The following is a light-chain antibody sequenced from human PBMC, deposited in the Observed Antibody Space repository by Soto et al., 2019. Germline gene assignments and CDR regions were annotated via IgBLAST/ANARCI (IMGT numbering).Light chain of an antibody. CDR3: QQYNKWPLP. Sequence: IVMTQSPATLSVSPGERATLSCRASQSVSSNLAWYQQKPGQAPRLLIYDASTRATGIPARFSGSGSGTAFTLTLSSLQAEEFAVFYRQQYNKWPLPFRQGTRMEIK. J-gene: IGKJ5*01. CDR2: DAS. CDR1: QSVSSN. V-gene: IGKV3-15*01.